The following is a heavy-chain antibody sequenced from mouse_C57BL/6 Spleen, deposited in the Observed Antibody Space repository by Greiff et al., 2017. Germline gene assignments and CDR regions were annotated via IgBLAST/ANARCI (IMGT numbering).Heavy chain of an antibody. Sequence: VQLQQSGPELVKPGASVKISCKASGYAFSSSWMNWVKQRPGKGLEWIGRIYPGDGDTNYNGKFKGKATLTADKSSSTAYMQLSSLTSEDSAVYCCASQLTGNYFDYWGQGTTLTVSS. CDR2: IYPGDGDT. CDR1: GYAFSSSW. CDR3: ASQLTGNYFDY. V-gene: IGHV1-82*01. J-gene: IGHJ2*01. D-gene: IGHD4-1*01.